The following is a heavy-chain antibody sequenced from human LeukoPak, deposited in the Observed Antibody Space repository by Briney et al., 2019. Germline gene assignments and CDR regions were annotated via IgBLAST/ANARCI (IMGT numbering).Heavy chain of an antibody. CDR3: ARGGTEIYYRYYGMDV. CDR1: GFTFSSYG. Sequence: PGGSLRLSCAASGFTFSSYGMHWVRQAPGKGLEWVAVIWYDGSNKYYADSVKGRFTISRDNSRNTLYLQMNSLRVEDTAVYYCARGGTEIYYRYYGMDVWGQGTTVTVSS. V-gene: IGHV3-33*01. D-gene: IGHD3-22*01. J-gene: IGHJ6*02. CDR2: IWYDGSNK.